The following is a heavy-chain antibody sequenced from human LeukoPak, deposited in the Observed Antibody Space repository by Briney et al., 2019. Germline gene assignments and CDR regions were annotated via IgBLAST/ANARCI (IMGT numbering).Heavy chain of an antibody. J-gene: IGHJ4*02. CDR2: ISGSGNYT. CDR3: ARTPWFGELGVDY. Sequence: PWGSLRLSCSASGFTFTNHAMGWVRQAPGKGLEWVSGISGSGNYTNYADSVKGRFTISRDNAKNSLYLQMNSLRAEDTAVYYCARTPWFGELGVDYWGQGTLVTVSS. V-gene: IGHV3-11*03. D-gene: IGHD3-10*01. CDR1: GFTFTNHA.